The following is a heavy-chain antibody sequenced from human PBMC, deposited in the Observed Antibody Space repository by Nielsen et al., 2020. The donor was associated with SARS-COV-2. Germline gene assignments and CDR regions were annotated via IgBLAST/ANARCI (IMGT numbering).Heavy chain of an antibody. CDR3: AREYDFWSGYYLYYYYYYMDV. CDR2: ISSSSSYI. J-gene: IGHJ6*03. V-gene: IGHV3-21*01. D-gene: IGHD3-3*01. Sequence: VRQAPGKGLEWVSSISSSSSYIYYADSVKGRFTISRDNAKNSLYLQMNSLRAEDTAAYYCAREYDFWSGYYLYYYYYYMDVWGKGTTVTVSS.